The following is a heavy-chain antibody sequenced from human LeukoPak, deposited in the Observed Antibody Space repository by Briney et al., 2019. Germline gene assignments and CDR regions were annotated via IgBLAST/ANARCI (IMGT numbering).Heavy chain of an antibody. J-gene: IGHJ4*02. V-gene: IGHV4-39*01. CDR3: ARKRGWFGELLSEYYFDY. Sequence: SETLSLTCTVSGGSISSSSYYWGWIRQPPGKGLEWIGSIYYSGSTYYNPSLKSPVTISVDTSKNPFSLKLSSVTAADTAVYYCARKRGWFGELLSEYYFDYWGQGTLVTVSS. CDR2: IYYSGST. D-gene: IGHD3-10*01. CDR1: GGSISSSSYY.